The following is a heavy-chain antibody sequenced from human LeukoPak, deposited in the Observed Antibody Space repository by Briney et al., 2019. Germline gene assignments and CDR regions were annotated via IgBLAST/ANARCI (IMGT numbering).Heavy chain of an antibody. Sequence: GGSLRLSCAASGFTFSSYSMNWVRQAPGKGLEWVSSISSSSYIYYADSVKGRFTISRDNAKNPLYLQMNSLRAEDTAVYYCARDPREYTRLFDYWGQGTLVTVSS. V-gene: IGHV3-21*01. J-gene: IGHJ4*02. CDR3: ARDPREYTRLFDY. D-gene: IGHD6-6*01. CDR2: ISSSSYI. CDR1: GFTFSSYS.